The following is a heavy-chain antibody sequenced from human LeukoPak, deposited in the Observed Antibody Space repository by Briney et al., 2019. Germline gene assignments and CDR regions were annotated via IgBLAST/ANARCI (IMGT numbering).Heavy chain of an antibody. J-gene: IGHJ4*02. V-gene: IGHV4-34*01. CDR1: GGSSTNYY. D-gene: IGHD4-23*01. CDR3: ATDFGGNRGPD. Sequence: PSETLSLTCAVYGGSSTNYYWSWIRQPPGKGLEWIGEIKNGGSTNYNPSLKSRVTISADTPKKQFSLKLSSVTAADTAVYYCATDFGGNRGPDWGQGTLVTVSS. CDR2: IKNGGST.